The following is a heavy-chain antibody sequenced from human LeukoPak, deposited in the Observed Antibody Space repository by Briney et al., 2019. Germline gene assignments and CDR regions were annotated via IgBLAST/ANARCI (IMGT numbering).Heavy chain of an antibody. Sequence: GASVKVSCKASGYSFTSYYMHWVRQAPGQGLEWMGWINPNSGGTNYAQKFQGRVTMTRDTSISTAYMELSRLRSDDTAVYYCARDGITIFGVVTRGYMDVWGKGTTVTVSS. J-gene: IGHJ6*03. V-gene: IGHV1-2*02. CDR1: GYSFTSYY. D-gene: IGHD3-3*01. CDR2: INPNSGGT. CDR3: ARDGITIFGVVTRGYMDV.